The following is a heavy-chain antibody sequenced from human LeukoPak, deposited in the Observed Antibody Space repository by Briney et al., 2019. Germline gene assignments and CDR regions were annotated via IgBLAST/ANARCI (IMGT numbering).Heavy chain of an antibody. D-gene: IGHD2-2*01. CDR3: TRGIRGDIVVVPAAMNY. CDR2: IRSKAYGGTT. CDR1: GFTFGDYA. J-gene: IGHJ4*02. Sequence: PGGSLRLSCTASGFTFGDYAMSWVRQAPGKGLEWVGFIRSKAYGGTTEYAASVKGRFTISRDDSKSIAYLQMNSLKTEDTAVYYCTRGIRGDIVVVPAAMNYWGQGTLVTVSS. V-gene: IGHV3-49*04.